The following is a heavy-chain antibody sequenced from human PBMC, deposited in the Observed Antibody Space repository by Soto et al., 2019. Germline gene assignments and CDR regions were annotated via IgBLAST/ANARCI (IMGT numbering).Heavy chain of an antibody. D-gene: IGHD4-17*01. CDR1: GFTFSDYG. CDR3: ARRVTTTFDY. V-gene: IGHV3-48*02. CDR2: ISSISSRTI. Sequence: EVQLVQSGGGLVQPGESLRLSCVGSGFTFSDYGMNWVRQAPGKGLEWISYISSISSRTIYYADSVKGRFTISRDNAKNSLYLQMDSLRDEDTAIYYCARRVTTTFDYWGQGTLVAVSS. J-gene: IGHJ4*02.